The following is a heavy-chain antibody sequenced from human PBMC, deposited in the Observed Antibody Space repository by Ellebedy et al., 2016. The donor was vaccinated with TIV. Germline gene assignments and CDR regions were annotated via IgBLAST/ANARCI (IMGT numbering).Heavy chain of an antibody. CDR1: GFTFSRYA. Sequence: GESLKISCAASGFTFSRYAMSWVRQAPGKGLEWVSGIFGSGGGISYADSVKGRFTISRDNSKHMVHFQINSLRPEDTAGYYCAKDRTSGDGYWVFDQWGQGTLVSVSS. V-gene: IGHV3-23*01. D-gene: IGHD5-18*01. J-gene: IGHJ4*02. CDR2: IFGSGGGI. CDR3: AKDRTSGDGYWVFDQ.